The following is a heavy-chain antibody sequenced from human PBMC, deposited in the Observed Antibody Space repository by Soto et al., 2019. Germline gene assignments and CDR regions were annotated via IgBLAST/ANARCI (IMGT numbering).Heavy chain of an antibody. CDR3: AREGSGSSTSFDY. V-gene: IGHV3-66*01. J-gene: IGHJ4*02. Sequence: VQLVESGGGLVQPGGSLRLSCAASGFNVSSTSMSWVRQAPGKGLEWVSVIYSGAVTHYAGSVKGRFTISRDTSKNTLYLQMNSLRVEETAVYYCAREGSGSSTSFDYWGQGTLVTVSS. CDR1: GFNVSSTS. CDR2: IYSGAVT. D-gene: IGHD2-2*01.